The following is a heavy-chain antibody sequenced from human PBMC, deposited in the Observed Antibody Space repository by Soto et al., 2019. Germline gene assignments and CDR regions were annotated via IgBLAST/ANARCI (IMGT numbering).Heavy chain of an antibody. CDR1: GFTFSSYW. Sequence: GGSLRLSCAASGFTFSSYWMSWVRQAPGKGLEWVANIKQDGSEKYYVDSVKGRFTISRDNAKNSLYLQMNSLRAEDTAVYYCARTNYDFWSGYYPYYYYYYMDVWGKGTTVTVSS. V-gene: IGHV3-7*01. CDR3: ARTNYDFWSGYYPYYYYYYMDV. D-gene: IGHD3-3*01. CDR2: IKQDGSEK. J-gene: IGHJ6*03.